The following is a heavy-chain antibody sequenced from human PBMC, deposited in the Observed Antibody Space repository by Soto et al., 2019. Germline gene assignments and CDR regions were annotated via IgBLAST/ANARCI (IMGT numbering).Heavy chain of an antibody. V-gene: IGHV3-11*01. CDR2: ISSGGNTI. J-gene: IGHJ4*02. D-gene: IGHD2-21*01. CDR1: GFSFGDYY. Sequence: GGSLRLSCSGSGFSFGDYYMNWIRKAPGRGLEWVSYISSGGNTISYSDSVKGRFTISRDNAKKSVYLEMDSLRPEDTAVYYCARRLFLDVWGQGTLVTVS. CDR3: ARRLFLDV.